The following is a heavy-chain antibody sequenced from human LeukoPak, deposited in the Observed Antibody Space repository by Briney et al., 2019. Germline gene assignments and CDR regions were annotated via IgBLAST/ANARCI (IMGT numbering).Heavy chain of an antibody. CDR2: INPNSGGT. CDR3: ARDNSVRDEAWWFYP. Sequence: EASVKVSCKASGYTFTGYYMHWVRQAPGQGLEWMGWINPNSGGTNYAQKFQGRVTMTRDMSTSTDYLELSSLRSEDTAVYYCARDNSVRDEAWWFYPWGQGTLVTVSS. J-gene: IGHJ5*02. CDR1: GYTFTGYY. D-gene: IGHD5-24*01. V-gene: IGHV1-2*02.